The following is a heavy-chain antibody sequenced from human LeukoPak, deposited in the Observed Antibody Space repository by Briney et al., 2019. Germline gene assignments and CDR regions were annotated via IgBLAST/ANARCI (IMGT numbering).Heavy chain of an antibody. Sequence: PSETLSLTCTVSGGSISSYYWSWIRQPPGKGLEWIGYIYYSGSTNYNPSLKSRVTISVDTSKNQFSLKLSSVTAADTAVYYCARESYGSGSYYPVNYFDYWGQGTLVTVSS. V-gene: IGHV4-59*01. CDR2: IYYSGST. CDR1: GGSISSYY. CDR3: ARESYGSGSYYPVNYFDY. D-gene: IGHD3-10*01. J-gene: IGHJ4*02.